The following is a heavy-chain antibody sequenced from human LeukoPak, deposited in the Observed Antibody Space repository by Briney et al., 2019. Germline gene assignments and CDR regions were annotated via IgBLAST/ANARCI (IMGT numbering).Heavy chain of an antibody. CDR3: ARHARSLGATPIPFDY. J-gene: IGHJ4*02. D-gene: IGHD1-26*01. V-gene: IGHV4-39*01. Sequence: SETLSLTCTVSGGSISSSSYYWGWIRQPPGKGLEWIGSIYYSGSTYYNPSLKRRVTISVDTSKNQFSLKLSSVTAADTAVYYCARHARSLGATPIPFDYWGQGTLVTVSS. CDR2: IYYSGST. CDR1: GGSISSSSYY.